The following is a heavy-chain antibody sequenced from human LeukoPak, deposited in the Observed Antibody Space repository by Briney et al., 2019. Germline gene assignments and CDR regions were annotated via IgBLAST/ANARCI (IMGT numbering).Heavy chain of an antibody. J-gene: IGHJ4*02. D-gene: IGHD3/OR15-3a*01. V-gene: IGHV3-23*01. CDR3: AKFMVGLDSFPLVATLDY. Sequence: GGSLRLSCAASGFTFSGNAMSWVRQAPGKGLEWVASMSRNGNTAYYADSVRGRFTISRDNSKNTLFLQMSSLRADDTAVYYCAKFMVGLDSFPLVATLDYWGQGALVSVSS. CDR2: MSRNGNTA. CDR1: GFTFSGNA.